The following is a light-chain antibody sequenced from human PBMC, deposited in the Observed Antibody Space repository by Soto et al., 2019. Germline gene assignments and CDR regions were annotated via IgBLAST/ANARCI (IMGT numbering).Light chain of an antibody. V-gene: IGKV3-15*01. CDR2: DAS. J-gene: IGKJ1*01. CDR1: QSVSSK. Sequence: EIVMTQSPATLSVSPGERATLSCRASQSVSSKLAWYQQKPGQAPRFLISDASTRATGIPARFSGSGSGTEFTLTISSLQSEDFAVYYCQQYNDWPRTFGQGTKVEIK. CDR3: QQYNDWPRT.